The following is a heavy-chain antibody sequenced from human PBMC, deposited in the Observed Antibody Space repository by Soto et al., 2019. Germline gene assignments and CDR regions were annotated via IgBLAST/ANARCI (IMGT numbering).Heavy chain of an antibody. J-gene: IGHJ5*01. D-gene: IGHD3-10*01. V-gene: IGHV3-23*01. CDR3: AKNSGWFDS. CDR2: IDGSGATT. CDR1: GFTFISND. Sequence: EVQMLESGGGLVQPGGSLSLSCAASGFTFISNDMTWVRQAPGKGLEWVSTIDGSGATTYYADFVEGRFTVSRDNSKNTVYVQMNNLRADDTALYYCAKNSGWFDSWGQGTLVTVSS.